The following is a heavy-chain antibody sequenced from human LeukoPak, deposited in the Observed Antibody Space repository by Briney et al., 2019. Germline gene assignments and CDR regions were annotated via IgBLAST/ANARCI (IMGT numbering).Heavy chain of an antibody. Sequence: ASVKVSCKASGYTFTSYYMHWVRQAPGEELEWMGIINPTGGSTSYAQKFQGRVTMTRDMSTSTVYMELSSLRSEDTAVYYCARTPGAGTYNWFDPWGQGTLVTVSS. CDR1: GYTFTSYY. D-gene: IGHD6-13*01. V-gene: IGHV1-46*01. CDR3: ARTPGAGTYNWFDP. CDR2: INPTGGST. J-gene: IGHJ5*02.